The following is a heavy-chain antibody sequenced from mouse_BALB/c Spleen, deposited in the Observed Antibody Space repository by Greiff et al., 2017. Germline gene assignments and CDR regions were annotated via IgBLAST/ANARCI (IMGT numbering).Heavy chain of an antibody. J-gene: IGHJ4*01. CDR2: ISSGGSYT. CDR3: AREESMDY. Sequence: EVQLQESGGGLVKPGGSLKLSCAASGFTFSSYAMSWVRQTPEKRLEWVATISSGGSYTYYPDSVKGRFTISRDNAKNTLYLQMSSLRSEDTAMYYCAREESMDYWGQGTSVTVSS. CDR1: GFTFSSYA. V-gene: IGHV5-9-3*01.